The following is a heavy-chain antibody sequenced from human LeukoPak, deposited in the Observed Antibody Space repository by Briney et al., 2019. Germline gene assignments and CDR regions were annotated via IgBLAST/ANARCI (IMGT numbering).Heavy chain of an antibody. CDR3: ARESYSSGWYFAFDI. CDR2: ISSSGSTI. D-gene: IGHD6-19*01. CDR1: GFTFSDYY. Sequence: PGGSLRLSCAASGFTFSDYYMSWIRQAPGKGLEWVSYISSSGSTIYYADSVKGRFTISRDNAKNSLYLQMNSLRAEDTAVYYCARESYSSGWYFAFDIWGQGIMVTVSS. J-gene: IGHJ3*02. V-gene: IGHV3-11*01.